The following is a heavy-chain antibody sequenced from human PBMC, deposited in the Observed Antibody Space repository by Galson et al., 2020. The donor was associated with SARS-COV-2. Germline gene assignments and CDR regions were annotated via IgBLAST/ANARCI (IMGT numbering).Heavy chain of an antibody. Sequence: QAGGSLRLSCEAFGFSFSSYAMNWVRQAPGKGLEWVSAINGGGDSTYYTDSVKGRFTISRDNSKNMLYLQMNSLRAEDTALYYCATTVTRLNYYYAMDVWGQGTTVTVSS. V-gene: IGHV3-23*01. CDR3: ATTVTRLNYYYAMDV. D-gene: IGHD4-17*01. CDR1: GFSFSSYA. CDR2: INGGGDST. J-gene: IGHJ6*02.